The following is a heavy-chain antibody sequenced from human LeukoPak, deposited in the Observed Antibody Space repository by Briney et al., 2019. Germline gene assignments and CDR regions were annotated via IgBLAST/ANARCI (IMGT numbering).Heavy chain of an antibody. CDR2: IYYSGST. J-gene: IGHJ4*02. CDR3: AREGGPDFDY. Sequence: WIRQPPGKGLEWIGSIYYSGSTYYNPSLKSRVTISVDTSKNQFSLKLSSVTAADTAVYYCAREGGPDFDYWGQGTLVTVSS. V-gene: IGHV4-39*07.